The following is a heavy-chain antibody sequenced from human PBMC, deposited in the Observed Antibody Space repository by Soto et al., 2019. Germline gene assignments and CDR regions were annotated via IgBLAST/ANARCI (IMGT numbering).Heavy chain of an antibody. CDR1: GGSISSSSYY. Sequence: YETLSLTCTVSGGSISSSSYYWGWLRQPPGKGMEWIGSIYYSVSSYFNPSLKRRVTISVDTSKNQFSLKLSSVTSADTAVYYCARHNTALGTRSRGAIDYWGQGTLVTVSS. J-gene: IGHJ4*02. D-gene: IGHD5-18*01. CDR3: ARHNTALGTRSRGAIDY. CDR2: IYYSVSS. V-gene: IGHV4-39*01.